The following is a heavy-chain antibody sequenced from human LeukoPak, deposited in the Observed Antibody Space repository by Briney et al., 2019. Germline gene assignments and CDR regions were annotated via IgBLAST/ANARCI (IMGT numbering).Heavy chain of an antibody. CDR3: ANHSGSYSGDYFDY. Sequence: ASVKVSCKASGYTFTGYYMHWVRQAPGKGLEWMGGFDPEDGETIYAQKFQGRVTMTEDTSTDTAYMELSSLRSEDTAVYYCANHSGSYSGDYFDYWGQGTLVTVSS. V-gene: IGHV1-24*01. D-gene: IGHD1-26*01. CDR1: GYTFTGYY. J-gene: IGHJ4*02. CDR2: FDPEDGET.